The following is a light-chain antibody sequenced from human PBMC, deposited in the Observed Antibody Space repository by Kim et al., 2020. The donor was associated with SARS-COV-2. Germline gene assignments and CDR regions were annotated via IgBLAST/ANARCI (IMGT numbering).Light chain of an antibody. V-gene: IGKV3-20*01. Sequence: LSPGDRATLACRARQSVSSSYLAWYQQKPGQAPRLLIYGASSRATGIPDRFSGSGSGTDFTLTISRLEPEDFAVYYCQQYGSSWTFGQGTKVDIK. J-gene: IGKJ1*01. CDR1: QSVSSSY. CDR2: GAS. CDR3: QQYGSSWT.